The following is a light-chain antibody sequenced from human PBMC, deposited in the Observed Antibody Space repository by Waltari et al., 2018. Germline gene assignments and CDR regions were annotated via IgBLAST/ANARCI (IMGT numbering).Light chain of an antibody. V-gene: IGLV2-23*02. CDR2: EVT. J-gene: IGLJ1*01. CDR3: CSYAGSNTYV. CDR1: SSDVGPYHL. Sequence: QSALTQPASVSGSPGQSITISCSGSSSDVGPYHLVSWYQQHPGKVPKLMIYEVTERPSGVSNRFSASKSGNTASLTISGLQAEDEADYYCCSYAGSNTYVFGTGTKVIVL.